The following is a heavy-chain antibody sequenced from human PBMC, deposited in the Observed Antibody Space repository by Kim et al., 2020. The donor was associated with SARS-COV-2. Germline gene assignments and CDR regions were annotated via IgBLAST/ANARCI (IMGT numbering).Heavy chain of an antibody. CDR1: GYSFTTHW. CDR2: IYPADSDV. D-gene: IGHD4-17*01. Sequence: GESLKISCQASGYSFTTHWIAWVRQVPGRGLEWVGMIYPADSDVKYGPAFQGQVTMSADKSTDTAYLQWSSLKASDTAIYYCVRHLSRLRPFEYWGQGTLVTVSS. CDR3: VRHLSRLRPFEY. J-gene: IGHJ4*02. V-gene: IGHV5-51*01.